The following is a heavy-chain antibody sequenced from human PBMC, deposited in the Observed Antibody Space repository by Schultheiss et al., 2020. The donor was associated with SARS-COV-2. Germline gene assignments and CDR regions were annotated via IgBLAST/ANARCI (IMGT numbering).Heavy chain of an antibody. J-gene: IGHJ6*02. D-gene: IGHD1-14*01. CDR2: ISSSSSYI. CDR3: ARDTTGGALGGMDV. Sequence: GGSLRLSCAASGFTVSSNYMSWVRQAPGKGLEWVSYISSSSSYIYYADSVKGRFTISRDNSKNTLYLQMGSLRAEDTAVYYCARDTTGGALGGMDVWGQGTTVTVSS. V-gene: IGHV3-21*05. CDR1: GFTVSSNY.